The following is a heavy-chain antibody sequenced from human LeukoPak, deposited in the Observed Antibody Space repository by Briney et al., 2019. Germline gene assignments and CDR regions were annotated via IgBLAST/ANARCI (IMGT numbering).Heavy chain of an antibody. Sequence: SETLSLTCTVSHGSISSYSWSWIRQTPEKGLEWIGYMYNSGSTNYNPSLKSRVTISVDTAKNQFSLKLRSVTAADTAVYYCASGGVMVRESGTNLYYFDYWGQGTLVTV. CDR2: MYNSGST. J-gene: IGHJ4*02. V-gene: IGHV4-59*01. CDR3: ASGGVMVRESGTNLYYFDY. CDR1: HGSISSYS. D-gene: IGHD3-10*01.